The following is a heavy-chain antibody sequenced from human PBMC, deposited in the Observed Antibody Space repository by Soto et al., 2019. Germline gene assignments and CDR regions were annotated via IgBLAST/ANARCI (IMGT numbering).Heavy chain of an antibody. V-gene: IGHV1-18*01. D-gene: IGHD5-18*01. CDR2: INVYNGNT. CDR3: ARAASLWLFPY. J-gene: IGHJ4*02. CDR1: GYTFTKYG. Sequence: QVQLVQSGAEVKKPGASVKVSCKASGYTFTKYGISWVRQAPGQGLEWMGWINVYNGNTEYVEKLQGRVTMTTDTSTSTAYMELRSLRSDDTAVYYAARAASLWLFPYWGQGTLVTVSS.